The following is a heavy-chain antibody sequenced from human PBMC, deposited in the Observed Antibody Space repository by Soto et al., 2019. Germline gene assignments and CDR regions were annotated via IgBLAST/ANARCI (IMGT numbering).Heavy chain of an antibody. J-gene: IGHJ4*02. V-gene: IGHV1-18*01. Sequence: QVQLVQSGAEVKKPGASVKVSCKASGYTFSNDDITWVRQAPGQGLEWMGWVSAYNGNTNYAQKFKGRVTMTTDTSTSTAYMEIRSLRYEDTAVYFCPRASRYYWYYMMYWGQGTLVTVSS. D-gene: IGHD1-20*01. CDR2: VSAYNGNT. CDR3: PRASRYYWYYMMY. CDR1: GYTFSNDD.